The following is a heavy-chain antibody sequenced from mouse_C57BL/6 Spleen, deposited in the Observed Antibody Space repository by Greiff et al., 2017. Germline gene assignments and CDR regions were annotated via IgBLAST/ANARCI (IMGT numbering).Heavy chain of an antibody. J-gene: IGHJ4*01. CDR3: ASGGYYGAMDY. V-gene: IGHV2-6*01. Sequence: VKLVESGPGLVAPSQSLSITCTVSGFSLTSYGVDWVRQSPGKGLEWLGVIWGVGSTNYNSALKSRLSISKDNSKSQVVLKMNSLQTDDTAMYYCASGGYYGAMDYWGQGTSVTVSS. D-gene: IGHD1-1*01. CDR2: IWGVGST. CDR1: GFSLTSYG.